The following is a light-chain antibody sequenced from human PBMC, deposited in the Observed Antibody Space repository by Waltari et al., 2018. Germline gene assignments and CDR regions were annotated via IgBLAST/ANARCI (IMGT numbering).Light chain of an antibody. Sequence: DIQLTQSPSFLSASVGDTVTITCRASQDIPTYLAWYQQKPGKAPKVLMDGALTLQSGVPSRFSDSGSGTEFTLTISSLQPEDFATYYCQQLHSYPLTFGGGTKVEIK. J-gene: IGKJ4*01. V-gene: IGKV1-9*01. CDR2: GAL. CDR1: QDIPTY. CDR3: QQLHSYPLT.